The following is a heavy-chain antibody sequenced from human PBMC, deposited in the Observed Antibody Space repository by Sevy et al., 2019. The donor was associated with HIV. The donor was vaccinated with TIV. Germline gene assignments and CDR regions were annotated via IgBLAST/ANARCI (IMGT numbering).Heavy chain of an antibody. Sequence: ASVKVSCKVSGYTLTELSMHWVRQAPGKGLEWMGGFDPEDGETIYAQKFQGRVTMTEATSTDTAYMELSSLRSEDTAVYYCATSGLVDYYDSSGYLKNWGQGTLVTVSS. J-gene: IGHJ4*02. CDR2: FDPEDGET. V-gene: IGHV1-24*01. CDR1: GYTLTELS. CDR3: ATSGLVDYYDSSGYLKN. D-gene: IGHD3-22*01.